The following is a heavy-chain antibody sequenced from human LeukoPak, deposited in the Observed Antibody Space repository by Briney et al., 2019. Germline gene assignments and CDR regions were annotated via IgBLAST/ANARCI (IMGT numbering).Heavy chain of an antibody. CDR1: GYTFTSYG. V-gene: IGHV1-2*02. D-gene: IGHD6-19*01. CDR3: ARDGVYSSGWFEFDY. Sequence: ASVKVSCKASGYTFTSYGISWVRQAPGQGLEWMGWINPNSGGTNYAQKFQGRVTMTRDTSISTAYMELSRLRSDDTAVYYCARDGVYSSGWFEFDYWGQGTLVTVCS. CDR2: INPNSGGT. J-gene: IGHJ4*02.